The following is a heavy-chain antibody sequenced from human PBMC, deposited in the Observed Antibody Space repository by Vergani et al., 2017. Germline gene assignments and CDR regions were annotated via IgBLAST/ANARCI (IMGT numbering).Heavy chain of an antibody. Sequence: QVQLVESGGGVVQPGRSLRLSCAASVFTFNQYGMHWVRQAPGKGLEWVAVTWYDGNNKQYADSVKGRFTISRDNSKSTMYLQMDSLRSEDTALYYCAKYLRDSTDGLPDSWGPGTLVIVSS. CDR2: TWYDGNNK. V-gene: IGHV3-33*06. J-gene: IGHJ4*02. D-gene: IGHD2-21*02. CDR3: AKYLRDSTDGLPDS. CDR1: VFTFNQYG.